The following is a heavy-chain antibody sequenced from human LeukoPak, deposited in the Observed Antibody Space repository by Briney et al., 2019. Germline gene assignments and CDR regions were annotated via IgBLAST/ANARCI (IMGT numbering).Heavy chain of an antibody. CDR2: IGTAGDT. V-gene: IGHV3-13*01. CDR3: ARTSGLNAFDI. CDR1: GFTFSSYD. J-gene: IGHJ3*02. Sequence: PGGSLRLSCAASGFTFSSYDMHWVRQATGKGLEWVSAIGTAGDTYYPGSVKGRFTISRESAKNSLYLQMNSLRAGDTAVYYCARTSGLNAFDIWGQGTMVTVSS.